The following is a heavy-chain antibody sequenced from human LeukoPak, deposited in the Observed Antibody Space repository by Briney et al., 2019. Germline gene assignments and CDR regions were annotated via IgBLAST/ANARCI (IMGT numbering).Heavy chain of an antibody. J-gene: IGHJ4*02. CDR3: ARGGTLIVVVIAYIDY. D-gene: IGHD2-21*01. V-gene: IGHV3-7*01. CDR2: IKQDGSEK. Sequence: PGGSLRLSCAASGFTFSSYWMSWVRQAPGKGLEWVANIKQDGSEKYYVDSVKGRFTISRDNAKNSLYLQMNSLRAEDTAVYYCARGGTLIVVVIAYIDYWGQGTLVTVSS. CDR1: GFTFSSYW.